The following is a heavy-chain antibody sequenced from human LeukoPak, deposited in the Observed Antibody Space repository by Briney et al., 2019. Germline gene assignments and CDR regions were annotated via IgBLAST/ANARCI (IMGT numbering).Heavy chain of an antibody. CDR1: GFTFSNYE. J-gene: IGHJ4*02. Sequence: PGGSLRLSCAASGFTFSNYEMNWVRQAPGKGLEWASYISSGASTLYYADSVRGRFTISRDNDKNSLYLQMNSLRAEDTAVYYCARFAVGANLVDYWGQGTLVTVSS. D-gene: IGHD1-26*01. CDR3: ARFAVGANLVDY. CDR2: ISSGASTL. V-gene: IGHV3-48*03.